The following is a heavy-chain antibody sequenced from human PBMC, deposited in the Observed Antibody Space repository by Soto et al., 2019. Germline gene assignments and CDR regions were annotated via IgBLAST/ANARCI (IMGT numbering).Heavy chain of an antibody. J-gene: IGHJ6*02. CDR1: GGTFSSYT. Sequence: SVKVSCKASGGTFSSYTISWVRQAPGQGLEWMGRIIPILGIANYAQKFQGRVTITADKSTSTAYMELSSLRSEDTAVYYCARGGIYDSSGYALYGMDVWGQGTTVTSP. V-gene: IGHV1-69*02. CDR2: IIPILGIA. CDR3: ARGGIYDSSGYALYGMDV. D-gene: IGHD3-22*01.